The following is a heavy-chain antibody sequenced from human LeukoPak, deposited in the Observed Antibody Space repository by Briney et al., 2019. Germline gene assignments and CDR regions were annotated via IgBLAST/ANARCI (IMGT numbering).Heavy chain of an antibody. V-gene: IGHV1-2*02. D-gene: IGHD4-17*01. J-gene: IGHJ5*02. CDR3: ARDRATVTTFMFSPPWGFDP. Sequence: ASVKVSCKASGYTFTGYYMHWVRQAPGQGLEWMGWINPNSGGTNYAQKFQGRVTMTRDTSISTAYMELSRLRSDDTAVYYCARDRATVTTFMFSPPWGFDPWGQGTLVTVPS. CDR1: GYTFTGYY. CDR2: INPNSGGT.